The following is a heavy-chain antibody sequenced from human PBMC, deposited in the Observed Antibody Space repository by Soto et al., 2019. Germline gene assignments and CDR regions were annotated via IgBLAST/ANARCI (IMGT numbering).Heavy chain of an antibody. CDR2: ISRSGSDI. V-gene: IGHV3-11*01. D-gene: IGHD2-21*01. Sequence: GGSLRLSCAASGFTFSDYSMNWVRQAPGKGLEWVSYISRSGSDIYYADSVKGRFTISRDNAKNSLFLQMNSLRAEDTAVYYCAKLDIVVVLGSSWFDPWGQGTLVTVSS. J-gene: IGHJ5*02. CDR1: GFTFSDYS. CDR3: AKLDIVVVLGSSWFDP.